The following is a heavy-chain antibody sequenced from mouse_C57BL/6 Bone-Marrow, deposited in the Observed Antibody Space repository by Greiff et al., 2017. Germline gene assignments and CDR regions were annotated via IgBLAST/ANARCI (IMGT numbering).Heavy chain of an antibody. J-gene: IGHJ4*01. CDR2: INYDGSST. D-gene: IGHD2-10*02. Sequence: DVKLVESEGGLVQPGSSMKLSCTASGFTFSDYYMAWVRQVPEKGLEWVANINYDGSSTYYLDSLKSRFIISRDNAKNILYLQMSSLKSEDTATYYCARDKGYGNYFYYAMDYWGQGTSVTVSS. CDR1: GFTFSDYY. V-gene: IGHV5-16*01. CDR3: ARDKGYGNYFYYAMDY.